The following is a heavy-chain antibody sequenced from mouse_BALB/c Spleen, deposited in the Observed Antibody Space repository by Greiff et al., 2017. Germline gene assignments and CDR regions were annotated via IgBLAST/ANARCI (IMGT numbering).Heavy chain of an antibody. CDR3: ARKASTTATSWFAY. D-gene: IGHD1-2*01. V-gene: IGHV5-6-5*01. CDR2: ISSGGST. Sequence: DVMLVESGGGLVKLGGSLKLSCAASGFTFSSYAMSWVRQTPEKRLEWVASISSGGSTYYPDSVKGRFTISRDNARNILYLQMSSLRSEDTAMYYCARKASTTATSWFAYWGQGTLVTVSA. CDR1: GFTFSSYA. J-gene: IGHJ3*01.